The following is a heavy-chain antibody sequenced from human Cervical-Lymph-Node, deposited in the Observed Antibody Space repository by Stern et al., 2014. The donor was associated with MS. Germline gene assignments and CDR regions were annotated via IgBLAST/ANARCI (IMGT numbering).Heavy chain of an antibody. CDR2: IYHKGAS. Sequence: QVQLVESGPGLVKPSGTLSLTCAVSGGSVSSTNWWSWVRQSPGKGLEWIGNIYHKGASTYRPSRRSRLSISLDTSKNPLSLHLTSVTAADTAVYYCARERQQYCNSEGCSYWYFDLWGRGTLVTVSS. V-gene: IGHV4-4*02. CDR3: ARERQQYCNSEGCSYWYFDL. J-gene: IGHJ2*01. D-gene: IGHD2/OR15-2a*01. CDR1: GGSVSSTNW.